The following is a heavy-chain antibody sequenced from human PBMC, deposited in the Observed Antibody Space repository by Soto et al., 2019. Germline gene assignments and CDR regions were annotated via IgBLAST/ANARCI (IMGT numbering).Heavy chain of an antibody. Sequence: QVKLQESGPGLVKPSQTLSLTCNVSGGSISSDDYYWSWIRQPPGKGLEWIGYIYHSGSSYYNPSLQSRVTISIDTSKNQLSLKLSSVTAADSAVYYRARTSPRGSGTWFDPWGQGTLVTVSS. CDR3: ARTSPRGSGTWFDP. J-gene: IGHJ5*02. V-gene: IGHV4-30-4*01. CDR1: GGSISSDDYY. D-gene: IGHD3-10*01. CDR2: IYHSGSS.